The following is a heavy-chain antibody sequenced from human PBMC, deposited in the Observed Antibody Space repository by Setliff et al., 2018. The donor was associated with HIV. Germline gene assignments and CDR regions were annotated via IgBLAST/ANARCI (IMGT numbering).Heavy chain of an antibody. D-gene: IGHD6-19*01. J-gene: IGHJ4*02. Sequence: SETLSLTCTVSNYSITSGYYWGWIRQSPGKGLEWIVSIYRSGNTYYNPSLKSRVTISVDTSKNQFSLRLTSMTAADTAVYYCARAVAGSPYFFDYWGQGTLVTVSS. V-gene: IGHV4-38-2*02. CDR1: NYSITSGYY. CDR2: IYRSGNT. CDR3: ARAVAGSPYFFDY.